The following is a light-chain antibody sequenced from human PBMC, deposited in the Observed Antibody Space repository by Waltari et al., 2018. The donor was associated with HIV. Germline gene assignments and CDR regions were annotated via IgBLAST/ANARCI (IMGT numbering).Light chain of an antibody. Sequence: SSELTQPPSASVSPGQTARITCTGDRLSKQYNHWYQQRPGQSPLMVMYKDTERPSGIPERFSGSSSGTTVTLTISGVRAEDEADYFCQSADIGVLFGGGTKLTVL. CDR2: KDT. V-gene: IGLV3-25*03. CDR1: RLSKQY. CDR3: QSADIGVL. J-gene: IGLJ2*01.